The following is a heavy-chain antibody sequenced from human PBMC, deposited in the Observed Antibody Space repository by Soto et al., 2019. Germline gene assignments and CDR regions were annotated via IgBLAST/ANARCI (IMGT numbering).Heavy chain of an antibody. CDR2: ISSDGSQK. J-gene: IGHJ2*01. Sequence: QVQLEESGGGVVQPGKSLRLSCAASGIAFSGCGMFWVRQTPSKGLEWVAAISSDGSQKSYADSVKGRFTISRDNSNTTLYVQMNGLTTEYTAVYYCAKNIVRGHWYFDLWGRGTLVTVSS. CDR3: AKNIVRGHWYFDL. V-gene: IGHV3-30*18. D-gene: IGHD3-10*01. CDR1: GIAFSGCG.